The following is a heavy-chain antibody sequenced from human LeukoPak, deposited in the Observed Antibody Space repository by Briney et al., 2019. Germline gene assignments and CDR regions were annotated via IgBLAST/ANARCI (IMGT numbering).Heavy chain of an antibody. Sequence: GGSLRLSCAGSGFTFSGFAMCWVRQAPGKGLEWVSAISGSGGSTYYADSVKGRFTISRGNSKNTLYLQMNSLRAEDTAVYYCAKLLWSNYYYGMDVWGQGTTVTVSS. D-gene: IGHD2-2*01. V-gene: IGHV3-23*01. CDR1: GFTFSGFA. CDR2: ISGSGGST. CDR3: AKLLWSNYYYGMDV. J-gene: IGHJ6*02.